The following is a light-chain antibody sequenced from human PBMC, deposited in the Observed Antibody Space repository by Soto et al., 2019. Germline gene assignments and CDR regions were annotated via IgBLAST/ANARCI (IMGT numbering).Light chain of an antibody. CDR1: SSDVGGYDY. CDR3: SSYTSSSTLV. J-gene: IGLJ1*01. CDR2: EVS. V-gene: IGLV2-14*01. Sequence: QSVLTQPPSASGSPGQSVTISCTGTSSDVGGYDYVSWYQQLPGKAPKLMIYEVSDRPSGVSNRFSGSKSGNTASLTISGLQAEDEADYYCSSYTSSSTLVFGNGTKVTV.